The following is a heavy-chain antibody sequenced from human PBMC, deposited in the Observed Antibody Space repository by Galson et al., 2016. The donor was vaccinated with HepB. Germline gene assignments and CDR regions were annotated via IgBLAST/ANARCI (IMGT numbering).Heavy chain of an antibody. D-gene: IGHD6-19*01. J-gene: IGHJ4*02. Sequence: SLRLSCAVSGFTFTSYAMHWVRQAPGKGLEWVSLISYDGSNKFYADSVKGRFTISRDNTKNSLYLQMSSLRAEDTAVYYCARYRIAVAGFDYWGQGTLVTVSS. CDR3: ARYRIAVAGFDY. V-gene: IGHV3-30*04. CDR1: GFTFTSYA. CDR2: ISYDGSNK.